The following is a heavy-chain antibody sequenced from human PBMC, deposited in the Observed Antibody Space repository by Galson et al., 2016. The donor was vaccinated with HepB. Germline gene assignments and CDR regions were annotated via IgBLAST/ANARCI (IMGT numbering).Heavy chain of an antibody. CDR1: GGSISSYC. V-gene: IGHV4-59*01. Sequence: ETLSLTCTISGGSISSYCWSWIRQTPGKGLEWIGCIYKSGSTNYSPSLNSRVTLSVDSSKNQFSLNLDSVTAGDTAVYYGARGVTGTPYFDLGGPGALSTVSS. CDR2: IYKSGST. CDR3: ARGVTGTPYFDL. D-gene: IGHD2-21*02. J-gene: IGHJ4*02.